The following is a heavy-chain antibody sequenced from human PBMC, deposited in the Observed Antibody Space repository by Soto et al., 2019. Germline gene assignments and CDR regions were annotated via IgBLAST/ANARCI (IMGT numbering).Heavy chain of an antibody. J-gene: IGHJ4*02. CDR1: GGSFSGYY. Sequence: QVQLQQWGAGLLKPSETLSLTCAVYGGSFSGYYWSWIRQPPGKGLEWIGEINHSGSTNYNPFLKSRVTISVDTSKNQFSLKLSSVTAADTAVYYCARTRDNYYDSSGGGYFDYWGQGTLVTVSS. V-gene: IGHV4-34*01. CDR2: INHSGST. D-gene: IGHD3-22*01. CDR3: ARTRDNYYDSSGGGYFDY.